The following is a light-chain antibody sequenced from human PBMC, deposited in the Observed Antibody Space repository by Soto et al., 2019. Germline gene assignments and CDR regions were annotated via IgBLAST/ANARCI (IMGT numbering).Light chain of an antibody. CDR1: QSVSSSS. J-gene: IGKJ1*01. V-gene: IGKV3-20*01. CDR2: GAS. Sequence: EVVLTQSPGTLSLSPRERATLSCRASQSVSSSSLAWYQQKPGLAPRLLIYGASSRATGIPDRFSGSGSGTDFTLTINRLEPEDFAVYYCQQFGSSSWTFGQGTKVEI. CDR3: QQFGSSSWT.